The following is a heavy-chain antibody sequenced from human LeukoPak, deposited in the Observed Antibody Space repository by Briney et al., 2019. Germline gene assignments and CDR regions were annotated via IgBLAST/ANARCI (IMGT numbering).Heavy chain of an antibody. D-gene: IGHD3-10*01. J-gene: IGHJ5*02. CDR3: AREVTVVRGNTIDP. CDR1: GFTFSSYW. Sequence: GGSLRLSCAASGFTFSSYWMSWVRQAPGKGLEWVANIKQDGSEKYYVDSVKGRFTISRDNAKNTLYLQMNSLRAEDTAVYYCAREVTVVRGNTIDPWGQGTLVTVSS. CDR2: IKQDGSEK. V-gene: IGHV3-7*01.